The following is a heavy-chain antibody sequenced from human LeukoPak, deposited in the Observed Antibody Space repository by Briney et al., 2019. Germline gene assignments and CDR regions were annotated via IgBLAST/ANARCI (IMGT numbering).Heavy chain of an antibody. V-gene: IGHV3-7*01. CDR3: TRGGRYTSYYWQY. CDR1: EPIFTDFC. CDR2: IKQDGSEQ. Sequence: GWSLRLSCVASEPIFTDFCMTWVRHSRGKGLQWVATIKQDGSEQYYVDSVKGRFTISRDNAENTLYLHMNSLRAEYTAVYYCTRGGRYTSYYWQYWGLGTLVTVSS. J-gene: IGHJ4*02. D-gene: IGHD1-26*01.